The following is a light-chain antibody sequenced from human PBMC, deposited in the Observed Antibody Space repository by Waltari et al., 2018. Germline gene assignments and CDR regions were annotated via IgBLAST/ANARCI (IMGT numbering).Light chain of an antibody. J-gene: IGKJ4*01. V-gene: IGKV3-20*01. Sequence: EIVLTQPPGTLSFSPGEKAPPPCRASQTVSTTYLTWYQQKPGQAPTLVIHGASSRATGIPDRFSGSGSGTDFSLTISSLEPEDFAVYYCQQYDITPLTFGGGTKVEIK. CDR1: QTVSTTY. CDR2: GAS. CDR3: QQYDITPLT.